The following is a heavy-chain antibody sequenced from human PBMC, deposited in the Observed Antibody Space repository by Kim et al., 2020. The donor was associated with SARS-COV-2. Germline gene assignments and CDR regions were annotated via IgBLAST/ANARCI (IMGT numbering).Heavy chain of an antibody. Sequence: SVKVSCKASVSTFTSYAMNWVRQAPGQGLEWMGWINTNTGNPTYAQGFTGRFVFSLDTSVSTAYLQISSLKAEDTAVYYCAKTFTYYYDSSGYHDAFDICGQGTMVTVSS. CDR3: AKTFTYYYDSSGYHDAFDI. CDR2: INTNTGNP. V-gene: IGHV7-4-1*02. D-gene: IGHD3-22*01. CDR1: VSTFTSYA. J-gene: IGHJ3*02.